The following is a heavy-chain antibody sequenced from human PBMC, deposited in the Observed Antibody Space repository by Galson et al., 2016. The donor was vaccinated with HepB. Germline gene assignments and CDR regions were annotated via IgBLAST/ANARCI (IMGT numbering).Heavy chain of an antibody. D-gene: IGHD3-16*01. V-gene: IGHV3-23*01. CDR2: ITRSGDAT. J-gene: IGHJ4*02. CDR1: GFSFNDSG. Sequence: SLRLSCAASGFSFNDSGMSWVRQAPGKGLEWVSGITRSGDATDYADFVKGRFTISRDNSKNTLYLHMNNLTAGDTALYYCGKHDGFDYWGQGALVTVSS. CDR3: GKHDGFDY.